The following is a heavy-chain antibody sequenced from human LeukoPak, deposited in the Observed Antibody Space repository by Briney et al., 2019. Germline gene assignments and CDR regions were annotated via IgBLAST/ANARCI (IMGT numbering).Heavy chain of an antibody. J-gene: IGHJ4*02. D-gene: IGHD6-19*01. CDR1: GFTFSSYS. Sequence: GSLRLSCAASGFTFSSYSMNWVRQAPGKGLEWVSSISSSSLYIYYADSVKGRFTISRDNAKNSLFLQMNSLRAEDTAVYYCASPYYSSGWYGGYWGQGTLVTVSS. CDR2: ISSSSLYI. CDR3: ASPYYSSGWYGGY. V-gene: IGHV3-21*01.